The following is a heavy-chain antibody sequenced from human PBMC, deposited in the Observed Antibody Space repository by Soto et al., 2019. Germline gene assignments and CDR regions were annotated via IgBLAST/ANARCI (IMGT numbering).Heavy chain of an antibody. V-gene: IGHV1-69*06. CDR1: GGTFSSYA. CDR2: IIPIFGTA. CDR3: AREILRAKWFEP. D-gene: IGHD4-17*01. J-gene: IGHJ5*02. Sequence: ASVKVSCKASGGTFSSYAIIWVRQAPGQGLEWMGGIIPIFGTANYAQKFQGRVTITADKATSTAYMELSSLRSEDTDVYYCAREILRAKWFEPWGQGTLVSV.